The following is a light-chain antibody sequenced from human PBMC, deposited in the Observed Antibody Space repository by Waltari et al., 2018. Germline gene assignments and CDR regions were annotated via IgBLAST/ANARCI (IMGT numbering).Light chain of an antibody. J-gene: IGLJ2*01. V-gene: IGLV1-51*01. CDR2: DNR. Sequence: QSVLTQPPSVSAAPGQRVTISCPGSSSKLGNHFVSWSQQFPGTPPKPLIYDNRKRSSGIPDRFSGSKSGTSATLGIIGLQTGDEADYYCGTWDSSLSAVVFGGGTKLTV. CDR1: SSKLGNHF. CDR3: GTWDSSLSAVV.